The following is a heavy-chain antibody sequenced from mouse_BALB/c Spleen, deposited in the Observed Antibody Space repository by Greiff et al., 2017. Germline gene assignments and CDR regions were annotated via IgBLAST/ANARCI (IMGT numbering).Heavy chain of an antibody. CDR1: GFTFSDYY. Sequence: EVQLQESGGGLVKPGGSLKLSCAASGFTFSDYYMYWVRQTPEKRLAWVATISDGGSYTYYPDSVKGRFTISRDNAKNNLYLQMSSLKSEDTAMYYCARDRDYGNSWFAYWGQGTLVTVSA. D-gene: IGHD2-1*01. V-gene: IGHV5-4*02. CDR3: ARDRDYGNSWFAY. CDR2: ISDGGSYT. J-gene: IGHJ3*01.